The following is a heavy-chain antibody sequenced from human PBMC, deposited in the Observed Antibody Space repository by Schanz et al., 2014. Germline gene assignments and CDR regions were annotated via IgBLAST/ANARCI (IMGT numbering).Heavy chain of an antibody. CDR1: GFTFSDYY. CDR2: ISGSSIHK. V-gene: IGHV3-11*05. Sequence: QVYLVESGGDLVKPGGSLRLSCAASGFTFSDYYMAWIRQAPGKGLEWVSHISGSSIHKNYADSVKGRFSISRDNGETSVYLQINSLRVEDTAVYYCAKAGSGWSTAGYYYWGQGTLVDVSS. D-gene: IGHD6-19*01. CDR3: AKAGSGWSTAGYYY. J-gene: IGHJ4*02.